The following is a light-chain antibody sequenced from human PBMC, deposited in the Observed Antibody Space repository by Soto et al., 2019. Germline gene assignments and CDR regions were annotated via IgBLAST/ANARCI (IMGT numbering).Light chain of an antibody. V-gene: IGKV3-20*01. J-gene: IGKJ3*01. CDR2: GAS. CDR1: QSVSSSY. Sequence: EMMLTQSPGTLSLSPGERATLSCRPSQSVSSSYLAWYQQKPGQAPRLLISGASNRATGIPDRFSGSGSGTHFTLTISRLEPGDFAVYYCQQYGSSPLFTFGPGTKVDIK. CDR3: QQYGSSPLFT.